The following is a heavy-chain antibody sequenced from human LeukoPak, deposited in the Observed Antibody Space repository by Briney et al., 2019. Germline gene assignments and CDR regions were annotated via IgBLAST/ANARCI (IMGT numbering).Heavy chain of an antibody. CDR2: INPNSGGT. CDR3: ARVGGPMDGYDSNWFDP. D-gene: IGHD5-12*01. V-gene: IGHV1-2*02. CDR1: GYTFTGYY. J-gene: IGHJ5*02. Sequence: GASVKVSCKASGYTFTGYYMHWVRQAPGQGLEWMGWINPNSGGTNYAQKFQGRVTMTRDTSISTAYMELSRLRSGDTAVYYCARVGGPMDGYDSNWFDPWGQGTLVTVSS.